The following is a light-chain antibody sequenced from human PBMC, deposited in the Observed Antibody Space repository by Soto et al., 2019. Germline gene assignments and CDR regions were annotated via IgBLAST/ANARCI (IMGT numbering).Light chain of an antibody. CDR1: SSDIGTYNY. CDR2: DVS. J-gene: IGLJ2*01. Sequence: QSALTQPASVSGSPGQSITISCTGTSSDIGTYNYVSWYQQHPGKAPKLIIYDVSNRPSGVSNRFSGSKSGNTASLSISGLQAEDEAAYYCSLYISSNTLERVFGGGTKLTVL. CDR3: SLYISSNTLERV. V-gene: IGLV2-14*03.